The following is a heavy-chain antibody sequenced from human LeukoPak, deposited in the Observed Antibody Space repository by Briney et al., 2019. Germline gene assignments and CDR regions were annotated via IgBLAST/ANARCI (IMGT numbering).Heavy chain of an antibody. J-gene: IGHJ4*02. V-gene: IGHV1-69*04. D-gene: IGHD3-22*01. CDR1: GGTFSSYA. CDR2: IIPILGIA. CDR3: ARVPDSSGYYPTDY. Sequence: SVKVSCKASGGTFSSYAISWVRQAPGQGLEWMGRIIPILGIANYAQKFQGRVTITADKSTSTAYMELSSLRSDDTAVYYCARVPDSSGYYPTDYWGQGTLVTVSS.